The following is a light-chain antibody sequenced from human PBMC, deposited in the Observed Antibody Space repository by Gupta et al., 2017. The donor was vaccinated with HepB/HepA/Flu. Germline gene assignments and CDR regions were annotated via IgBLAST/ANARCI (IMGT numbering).Light chain of an antibody. CDR3: QQYNNWPPWT. J-gene: IGKJ1*01. V-gene: IGKV3-15*01. Sequence: EIVMTQSPATLSVSPGERATLSCRASQSVNINLAWYQQKPGQAPRLLIYGASTRATGIPARFSGSGYGTEFTLTISSRQSEDFAVYYCQQYNNWPPWTFGQGTKVDIK. CDR1: QSVNIN. CDR2: GAS.